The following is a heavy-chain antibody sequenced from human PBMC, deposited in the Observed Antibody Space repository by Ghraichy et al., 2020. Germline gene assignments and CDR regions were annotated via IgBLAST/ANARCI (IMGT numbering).Heavy chain of an antibody. D-gene: IGHD3-22*01. Sequence: SETLSLTCAVYGGSFSGYYWSWIRQPPGKGLEWIGEINHSGSTNYNPSLKSRVTISVDTSKNQFSLKLSSVTAADTAVYYCARGFRSTYYYDSSGYYPGAEYFQHWGQGTLVTVSS. J-gene: IGHJ1*01. CDR3: ARGFRSTYYYDSSGYYPGAEYFQH. CDR2: INHSGST. V-gene: IGHV4-34*01. CDR1: GGSFSGYY.